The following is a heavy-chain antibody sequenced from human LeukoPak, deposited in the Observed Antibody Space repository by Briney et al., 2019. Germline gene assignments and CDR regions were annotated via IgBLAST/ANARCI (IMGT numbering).Heavy chain of an antibody. CDR2: IIPVFGTA. CDR3: TTRDIVVVPAANSSYYYMDV. J-gene: IGHJ6*03. Sequence: SVKVSCKASGGTFSSYAISWVRQAPGQGLEWMGGIIPVFGTANYAQKFQGRVTITADESTGTADMELSSRRSEDRAGYYCTTRDIVVVPAANSSYYYMDVWGKAPTVTVSS. V-gene: IGHV1-69*01. D-gene: IGHD2-2*01. CDR1: GGTFSSYA.